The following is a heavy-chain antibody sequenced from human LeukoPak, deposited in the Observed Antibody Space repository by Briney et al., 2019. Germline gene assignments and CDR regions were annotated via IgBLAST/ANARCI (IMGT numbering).Heavy chain of an antibody. D-gene: IGHD7-27*01. J-gene: IGHJ4*02. CDR3: ARDNWAYDY. CDR1: GFTFSSYG. Sequence: PGGSLRPSCAASGFTFSSYGMHWVRQAPGKGLEWVAVISYDGGNKYYADSVKGRFTISRDNSKNTLYLQMNSLRAEDTAVYYCARDNWAYDYWGQGTLVTVSS. CDR2: ISYDGGNK. V-gene: IGHV3-30*03.